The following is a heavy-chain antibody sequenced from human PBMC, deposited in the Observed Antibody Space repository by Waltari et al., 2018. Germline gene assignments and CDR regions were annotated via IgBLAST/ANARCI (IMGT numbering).Heavy chain of an antibody. CDR1: GGSFGGYG. J-gene: IGHJ6*03. V-gene: IGHV1-69*12. D-gene: IGHD7-27*01. Sequence: VQLVQSGGEVKTPGSSVKVSCKASGGSFGGYGVSWVRQAPGHGLEWMGVIIPMFGIPDFSQKFQDRLTITADESTNTVYMELSSLTSEDTAIYYCARHELGISQYYYNMYVWGQGTTVTISS. CDR2: IIPMFGIP. CDR3: ARHELGISQYYYNMYV.